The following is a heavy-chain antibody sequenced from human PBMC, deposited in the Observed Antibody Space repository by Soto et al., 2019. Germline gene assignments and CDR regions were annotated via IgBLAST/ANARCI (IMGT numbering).Heavy chain of an antibody. CDR1: GFTLSSYG. D-gene: IGHD2-15*01. CDR3: AKDGLGYCSGGSCPGDAFDI. Sequence: GGSLRLSCAASGFTLSSYGMHWVRQAPGKGLEWVAVISYDGSNKYYADSVKGRFTISRDNSKNTLYLQMNSLRAEDTAVYYCAKDGLGYCSGGSCPGDAFDIWGQGTMVTVSS. J-gene: IGHJ3*02. CDR2: ISYDGSNK. V-gene: IGHV3-30*18.